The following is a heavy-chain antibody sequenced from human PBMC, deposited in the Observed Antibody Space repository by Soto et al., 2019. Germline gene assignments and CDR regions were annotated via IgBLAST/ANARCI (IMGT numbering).Heavy chain of an antibody. V-gene: IGHV3-33*01. CDR1: GFTFSSYG. Sequence: QVQLVESGGGVVQPGRSLRLSCAASGFTFSSYGMHWVRQAPGKGLEWVAVIWYDGSNKYYADSVKGRFTISRDNSKNTLYLQMKSLRAEDTAVYYCARVYSSWYSDYWGQGTLVTVSS. CDR3: ARVYSSWYSDY. D-gene: IGHD6-13*01. CDR2: IWYDGSNK. J-gene: IGHJ4*02.